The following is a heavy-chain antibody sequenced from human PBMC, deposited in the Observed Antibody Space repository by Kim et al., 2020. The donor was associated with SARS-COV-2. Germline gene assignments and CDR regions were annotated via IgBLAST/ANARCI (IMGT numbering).Heavy chain of an antibody. CDR2: IKGQGDST. CDR1: GFNFGTFD. CDR3: VKGAWLDF. V-gene: IGHV3-23*01. Sequence: GGSLRLSCVASGFNFGTFDMSWVRQAPGKGLEWVSVIKGQGDSTYYAESVKGRFTVSRDRARNTLYLQMNSLRSDDTAIYYCVKGAWLDFWGPGVLVTVS. D-gene: IGHD5-12*01. J-gene: IGHJ4*02.